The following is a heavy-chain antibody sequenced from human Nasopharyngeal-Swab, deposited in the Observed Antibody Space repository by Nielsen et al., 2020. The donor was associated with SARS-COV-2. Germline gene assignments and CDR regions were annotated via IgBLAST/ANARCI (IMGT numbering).Heavy chain of an antibody. CDR3: AGGRDGYTNYYYYSGMDV. V-gene: IGHV4-59*01. Sequence: REAPGKGLEWIGYIYYSGSTNYNPSLKSRVTISVDTSKNQFSLKLGSVTAADTAVYYCAGGRDGYTNYYYYSGMDVWGQGTTVTVSS. CDR2: IYYSGST. J-gene: IGHJ6*02. D-gene: IGHD5-24*01.